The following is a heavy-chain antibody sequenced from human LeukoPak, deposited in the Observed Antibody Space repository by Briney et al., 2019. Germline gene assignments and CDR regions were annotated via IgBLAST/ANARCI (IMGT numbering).Heavy chain of an antibody. CDR2: IYYTGNT. CDR3: ARQTGSGLFILP. V-gene: IGHV4-39*01. D-gene: IGHD3/OR15-3a*01. Sequence: SETLSLTCTVSGGSISSSSYYWSWIRQPPGKGLEWIGSIYYTGNTYYNASLKSRVTISIDTSKNQISLRLTSVTATDTAVYYCARQTGSGLFILPGGQGTLVTVSS. CDR1: GGSISSSSYY. J-gene: IGHJ4*02.